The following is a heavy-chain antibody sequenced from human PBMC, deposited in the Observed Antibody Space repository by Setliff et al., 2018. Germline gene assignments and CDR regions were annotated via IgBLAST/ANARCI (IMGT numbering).Heavy chain of an antibody. J-gene: IGHJ6*03. CDR3: ARMTGFAYMDV. V-gene: IGHV4-61*02. CDR1: GGSVGNSHYY. CDR2: IYTTWST. Sequence: KPSETLSLTCTVSGGSVGNSHYYWSWIRQPAGKGLEWIGRIYTTWSTNNNPSLKSRVTISLDTSKSQFFLKLNSVTAADTGVYYCARMTGFAYMDVWGKGTPVTVAS.